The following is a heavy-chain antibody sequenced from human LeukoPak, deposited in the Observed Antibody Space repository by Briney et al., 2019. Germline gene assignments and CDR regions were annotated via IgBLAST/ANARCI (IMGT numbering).Heavy chain of an antibody. CDR1: GGSISSYY. CDR2: IYYSGST. D-gene: IGHD2-21*02. Sequence: SETLSLTCTVSGGSISSYYWSWIRQPPGKGLEWIEYIYYSGSTNYNPSLKSRVTMSVDTSKNQFSLKLSSVTAADTAVYYCASEIYCGGDCQDDAFDIWGQGTMVTVSS. CDR3: ASEIYCGGDCQDDAFDI. V-gene: IGHV4-59*12. J-gene: IGHJ3*02.